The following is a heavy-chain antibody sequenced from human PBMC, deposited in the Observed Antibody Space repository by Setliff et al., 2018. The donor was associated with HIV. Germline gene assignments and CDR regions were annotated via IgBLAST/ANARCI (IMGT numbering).Heavy chain of an antibody. Sequence: GGSLRLSCVASGFTFRTFAMNWVRQAPGKGLEWVSLLWRDEVGEYYADSVKGRFTISREDAKNSLYLQMNSLRAGDTAVYYCAREIQNCGGNHYYCYMDVWGKGTTVTVSS. V-gene: IGHV3-30*07. CDR3: AREIQNCGGNHYYCYMDV. J-gene: IGHJ6*03. CDR1: GFTFRTFA. CDR2: LWRDEVGE. D-gene: IGHD2-15*01.